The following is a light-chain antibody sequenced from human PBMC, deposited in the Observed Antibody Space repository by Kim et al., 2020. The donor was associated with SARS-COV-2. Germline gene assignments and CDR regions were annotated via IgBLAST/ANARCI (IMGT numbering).Light chain of an antibody. J-gene: IGLJ3*02. CDR1: SSYVGGYNI. Sequence: SITISCTGNSSYVGGYNIFSWYQQHPGKAPKLMIYDGTKRPSGVSNRFSGSKSGNTASLTISGLQAGDEADYYCSSYTSSSTGVFGGGTQLTVL. V-gene: IGLV2-14*04. CDR3: SSYTSSSTGV. CDR2: DGT.